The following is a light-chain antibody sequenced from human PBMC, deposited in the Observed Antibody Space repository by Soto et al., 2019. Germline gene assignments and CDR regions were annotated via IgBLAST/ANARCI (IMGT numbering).Light chain of an antibody. CDR2: TAS. V-gene: IGKV1-9*01. CDR3: QQRNSFPIT. Sequence: DIQLTQSPSFLSASVGDGITITCRASQGISSYLAWYQQKPGKAPKLLIHTASTLQSGVPSRFSGSGAGTEFTLKISSLQPEDFATYYCQQRNSFPITFGQGTRLEIK. J-gene: IGKJ5*01. CDR1: QGISSY.